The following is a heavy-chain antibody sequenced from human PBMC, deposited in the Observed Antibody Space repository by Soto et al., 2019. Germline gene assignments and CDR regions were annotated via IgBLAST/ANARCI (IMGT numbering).Heavy chain of an antibody. J-gene: IGHJ6*02. CDR2: SGGGGGTT. CDR3: AGDWTGNTCPCLDV. D-gene: IGHD2-8*02. Sequence: EVQLWESGGGLVQPGGSLRLSCAASGFTFSNYALTWVRQSPGKGLEWVSTSGGGGGTTYYADSVKGRFTISRDNSKNTRSLQMSSLRVEDTAIYYCAGDWTGNTCPCLDVWGQGTTVSVSS. V-gene: IGHV3-23*01. CDR1: GFTFSNYA.